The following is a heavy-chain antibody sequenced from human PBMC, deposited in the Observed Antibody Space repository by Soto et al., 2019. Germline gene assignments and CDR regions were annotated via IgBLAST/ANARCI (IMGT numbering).Heavy chain of an antibody. CDR1: GFTFSSYS. CDR2: ISSSSSYI. V-gene: IGHV3-21*01. J-gene: IGHJ4*02. Sequence: EVQLVESGGGLVNPGGSLRLSCAASGFTFSSYSMNWVRQAPGKGLEWVSSISSSSSYIYYADSVKGRFTISRDNAKNSLYLQMNSLRAEDTAVYYCARIPSRGYCSGGSCYTVYWGQGTLVTVSS. D-gene: IGHD2-15*01. CDR3: ARIPSRGYCSGGSCYTVY.